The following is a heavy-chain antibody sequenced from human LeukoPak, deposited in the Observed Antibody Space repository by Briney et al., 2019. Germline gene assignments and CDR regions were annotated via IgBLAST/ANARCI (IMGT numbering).Heavy chain of an antibody. J-gene: IGHJ6*02. CDR3: AKGLVVQTSSQIYYYYYGMDV. CDR2: ISGSGGST. D-gene: IGHD2-2*01. CDR1: GFTFSSYA. V-gene: IGHV3-23*01. Sequence: GGSLRLSCAASGFTFSSYAMSWVRQAPGKGLEWVSAISGSGGSTYYADSVKGRFTISRDNSKNTLYLQMNSLRAEDTAVYYCAKGLVVQTSSQIYYYYYGMDVWGQGTTVTVSS.